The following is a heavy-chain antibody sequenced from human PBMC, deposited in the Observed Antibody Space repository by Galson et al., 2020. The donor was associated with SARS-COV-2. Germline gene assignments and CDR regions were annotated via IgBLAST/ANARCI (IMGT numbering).Heavy chain of an antibody. Sequence: SGPTLVKPTQTLILTCTFSGFSLSSRGLCESWILQPPGKSLVCLARIDWVHNKYYNTSLKTRLTISKDTSKNQVVLTMTNMDPVDTATYYCARIVSRTVADTGRRGAFNIWGQGTMVNVSS. J-gene: IGHJ3*02. CDR1: GFSLSSRGLC. CDR3: ARIVSRTVADTGRRGAFNI. D-gene: IGHD6-19*01. V-gene: IGHV2-70*11. CDR2: IDWVHNK.